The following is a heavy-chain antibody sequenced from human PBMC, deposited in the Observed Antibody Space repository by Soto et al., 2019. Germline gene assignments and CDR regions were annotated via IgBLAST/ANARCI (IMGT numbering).Heavy chain of an antibody. Sequence: PSETLSLTCTVSGGSISSYYWSWSRQPPGKGLEWIGYIYYSGSTNYNPSLKSRVTISVDTSKNQFSLKLSSVTAADTAVYYCASRYGDCFDFWGQGTLVTVSS. CDR3: ASRYGDCFDF. D-gene: IGHD4-17*01. CDR1: GGSISSYY. V-gene: IGHV4-59*08. J-gene: IGHJ4*02. CDR2: IYYSGST.